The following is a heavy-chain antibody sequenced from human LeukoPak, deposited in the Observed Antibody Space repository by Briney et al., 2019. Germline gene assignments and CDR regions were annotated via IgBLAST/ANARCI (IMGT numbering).Heavy chain of an antibody. CDR1: GDSIRSYY. D-gene: IGHD5-12*01. CDR2: IYYTGST. CDR3: ASHGSSGHDPLT. V-gene: IGHV4-59*08. J-gene: IGHJ4*01. Sequence: PSETLSLACTVSGDSIRSYYWNWIRRPPGKGLEWIGYIYYTGSTSYNPSLKSRVTISLDTSKSQFSLRLTSVTAADTAVYYCASHGSSGHDPLTWGQGTLVTVSS.